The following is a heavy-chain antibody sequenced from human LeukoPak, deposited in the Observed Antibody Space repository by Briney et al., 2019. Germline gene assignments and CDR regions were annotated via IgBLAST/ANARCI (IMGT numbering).Heavy chain of an antibody. J-gene: IGHJ4*02. CDR2: ISGSGGST. V-gene: IGHV3-23*01. CDR3: AKVLGYSYGFGY. Sequence: GGSLRLSCAASGFTFSSYAMSWDRQAPGKGLEWVSAISGSGGSTYYADSVKGRFTISRDNSKNTLYLQMNSLRAEDTAVYYCAKVLGYSYGFGYWGQGTLVTVSS. CDR1: GFTFSSYA. D-gene: IGHD5-18*01.